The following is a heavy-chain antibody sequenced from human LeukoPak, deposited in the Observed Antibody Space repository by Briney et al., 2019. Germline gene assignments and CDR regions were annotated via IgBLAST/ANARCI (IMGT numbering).Heavy chain of an antibody. CDR1: GYTFTSYG. Sequence: ASVKVSCKASGYTFTSYGISWVRQAPGQGLEGMGWISAYNGNTNYAQKLQGRVTMTTDTSTSTAYMELRSLRSDDTAVYYCAREWELGEALTHYYYGMDVWGQGTTVTVSS. CDR3: AREWELGEALTHYYYGMDV. J-gene: IGHJ6*02. D-gene: IGHD3-16*01. CDR2: ISAYNGNT. V-gene: IGHV1-18*01.